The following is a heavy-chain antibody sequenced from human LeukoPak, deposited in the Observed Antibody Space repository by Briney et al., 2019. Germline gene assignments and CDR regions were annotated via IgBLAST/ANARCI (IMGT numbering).Heavy chain of an antibody. V-gene: IGHV3-21*01. CDR2: ISSSSSYI. Sequence: GGSLRLSCAASGFTFSSYSMNWVRQAPGKGLEWVSSISSSSSYIYYADSLKGRFTISRDNAKNSVYLQMNSLRAEDTAVYYCARAYSSSWYVYWYFDLWGRGTLVTVSS. J-gene: IGHJ2*01. CDR1: GFTFSSYS. D-gene: IGHD6-13*01. CDR3: ARAYSSSWYVYWYFDL.